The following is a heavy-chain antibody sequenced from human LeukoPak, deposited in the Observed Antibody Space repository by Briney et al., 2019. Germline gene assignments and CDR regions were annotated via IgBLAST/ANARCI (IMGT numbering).Heavy chain of an antibody. D-gene: IGHD3-10*01. J-gene: IGHJ5*02. CDR3: ARGQRSGSYYIRSNWFDP. CDR1: GGSFSGYY. CDR2: INHSGST. V-gene: IGHV4-34*01. Sequence: SETLSLTCAVYGGSFSGYYWSWIRQPPGKGREGIGEINHSGSTNYNPSLKSRVTISVDTSKNQSSLKLSSVTAADTAVYYCARGQRSGSYYIRSNWFDPWGQGTLVTVSS.